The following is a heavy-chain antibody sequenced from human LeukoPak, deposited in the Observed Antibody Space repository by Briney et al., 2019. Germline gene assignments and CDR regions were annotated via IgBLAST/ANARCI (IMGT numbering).Heavy chain of an antibody. CDR2: ISGDGSST. V-gene: IGHV3-43*02. CDR3: AKDSGSYFFDY. CDR1: GFTFVDYA. D-gene: IGHD1-26*01. Sequence: GGSLKLSCAASGFTFVDYALHGVGQAQGRGRKWVSFISGDGSSTYFADSVKGRFTISRDNRKNSLYLQMNSLRIEDTALYYCAKDSGSYFFDYWGQGTLVTVSS. J-gene: IGHJ4*02.